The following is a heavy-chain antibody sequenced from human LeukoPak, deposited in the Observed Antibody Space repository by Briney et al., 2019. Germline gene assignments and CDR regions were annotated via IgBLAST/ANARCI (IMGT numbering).Heavy chain of an antibody. CDR2: INSDGSST. CDR1: GFTFSIYW. Sequence: GGSLRLSCAASGFTFSIYWMHWVRQAPGKGLVWVSRINSDGSSTNYADSVKGRFTISRDNAKNSLYLQMNSLRAEDTAVYYCAMEMDQFCGGDCFDYWGQGTLVAVSS. J-gene: IGHJ4*02. CDR3: AMEMDQFCGGDCFDY. D-gene: IGHD2-21*01. V-gene: IGHV3-74*01.